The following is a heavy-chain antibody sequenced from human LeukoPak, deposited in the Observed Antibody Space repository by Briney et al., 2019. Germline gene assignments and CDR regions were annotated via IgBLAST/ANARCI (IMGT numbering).Heavy chain of an antibody. V-gene: IGHV3-11*03. D-gene: IGHD4/OR15-4a*01. CDR3: ARRVRADDYNIFDS. CDR2: ISRSGSDT. CDR1: GFSFSDYY. J-gene: IGHJ4*02. Sequence: GGSLRLSCAASGFSFSDYYVSWIRQAPGKGLDWISYISRSGSDTKYADSVKGRFTISRDNAKNFLYLQMNSLRADDAAVYFCARRVRADDYNIFDSWGQGTLVTVSS.